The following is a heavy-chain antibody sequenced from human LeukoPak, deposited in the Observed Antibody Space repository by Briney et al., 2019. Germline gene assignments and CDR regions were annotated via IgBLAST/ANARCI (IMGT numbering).Heavy chain of an antibody. CDR1: GFTLSRYA. CDR3: AKVVDSSSWLFYNAFDI. CDR2: ISGSGGST. J-gene: IGHJ3*02. Sequence: PGGSLRLSRAASGFTLSRYAMNRVRQAPGKGLEWVSTISGSGGSTYYADSVKGRFTISRDNSKNTLFLQMNSLRVEDTAVYYCAKVVDSSSWLFYNAFDIWGQGTMVSVSS. D-gene: IGHD6-13*01. V-gene: IGHV3-23*01.